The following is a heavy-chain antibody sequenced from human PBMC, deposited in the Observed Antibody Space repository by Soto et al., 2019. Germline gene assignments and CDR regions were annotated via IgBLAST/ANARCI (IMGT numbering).Heavy chain of an antibody. CDR2: IYYSGST. Sequence: PSETRSLTCSVCGGAVSSGDYYWRWIRQPPGKGLEWIGYIYYSGSTYYNPSLKSRVTISVDTSKNQFSLKLSSVTAADTAVYYCARVGRPPGRGVISNWFDPWGQGTLVTVSS. CDR1: GGAVSSGDYY. D-gene: IGHD3-10*01. V-gene: IGHV4-30-4*01. J-gene: IGHJ5*02. CDR3: ARVGRPPGRGVISNWFDP.